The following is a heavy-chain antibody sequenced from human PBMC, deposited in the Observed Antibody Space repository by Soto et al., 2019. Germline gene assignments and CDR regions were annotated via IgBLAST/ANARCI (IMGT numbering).Heavy chain of an antibody. J-gene: IGHJ5*02. CDR1: GGSVSSGSYY. D-gene: IGHD3-10*01. CDR2: IYYSGST. Sequence: SETLSLTCTVSGGSVSSGSYYWSWIRQPPGKGLEWIGYIYYSGSTNYNPSLKSRVTISVDTSKNQFSLKLSSVTAADTAVYYCARRLTYYYGSGSYFEYNWFDPWGQGTLVTVSS. V-gene: IGHV4-61*01. CDR3: ARRLTYYYGSGSYFEYNWFDP.